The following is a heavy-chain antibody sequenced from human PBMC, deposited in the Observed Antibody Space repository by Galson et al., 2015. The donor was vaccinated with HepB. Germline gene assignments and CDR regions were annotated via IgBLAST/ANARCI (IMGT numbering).Heavy chain of an antibody. Sequence: SLRLSCAASGFTFSSYGMHWVRQAPGKGLEWVAVISYDGSNKYYADSVKGRFTISRDNPKNTLYLQMNSLRAEDTAVYYCAKDISVAGTGTHYYGMDVWGQGTTVTVSS. V-gene: IGHV3-30*18. D-gene: IGHD6-19*01. CDR2: ISYDGSNK. CDR3: AKDISVAGTGTHYYGMDV. CDR1: GFTFSSYG. J-gene: IGHJ6*02.